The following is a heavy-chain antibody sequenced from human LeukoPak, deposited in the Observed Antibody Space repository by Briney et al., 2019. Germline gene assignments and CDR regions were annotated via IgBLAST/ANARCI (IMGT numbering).Heavy chain of an antibody. CDR2: ISGSGGST. CDR1: GFTFSGYA. D-gene: IGHD6-13*01. CDR3: AKSVGSSWHVYYYYMDV. J-gene: IGHJ6*03. V-gene: IGHV3-23*01. Sequence: GGSLRLSCAASGFTFSGYAMSWVRQAPGKGLEWVSAISGSGGSTYYADSVKGRFTISRDNSKNTLYLQMNSLRAEDTAVYYCAKSVGSSWHVYYYYMDVWGKGTTVTVSS.